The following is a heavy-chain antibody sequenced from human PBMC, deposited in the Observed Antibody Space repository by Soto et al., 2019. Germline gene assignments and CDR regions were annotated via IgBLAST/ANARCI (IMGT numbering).Heavy chain of an antibody. D-gene: IGHD5-18*01. CDR1: GGSISSGGYY. CDR3: AREMYSYGTQGFDY. V-gene: IGHV4-31*03. J-gene: IGHJ4*02. Sequence: SETLSLTRTVSGGSISSGGYYWSWIRQHPGKGLEWIGYIYYSGSTYYNPSLKSRVTISVDTSKNQFSLKLSSVTAADTAVYYCAREMYSYGTQGFDYWGQGTLVTVSS. CDR2: IYYSGST.